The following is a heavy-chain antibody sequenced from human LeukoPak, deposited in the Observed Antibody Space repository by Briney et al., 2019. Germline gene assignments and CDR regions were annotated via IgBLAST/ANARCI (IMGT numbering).Heavy chain of an antibody. D-gene: IGHD1-26*01. V-gene: IGHV1-46*01. CDR1: GYTFTSYY. J-gene: IGHJ5*02. CDR3: ARGPVGGLNWIYP. CDR2: INPSGGST. Sequence: ASVKLSCKASGYTFTSYYMHWGRQAPGQGLEWMGIINPSGGSTSYAQKFQGRVTMTSDTSTSTAYMQLSSPTSEATAVYYCARGPVGGLNWIYPWGQGTLVTVSS.